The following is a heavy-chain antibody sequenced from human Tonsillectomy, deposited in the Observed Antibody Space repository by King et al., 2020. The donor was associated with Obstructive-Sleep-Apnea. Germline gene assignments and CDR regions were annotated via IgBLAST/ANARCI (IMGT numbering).Heavy chain of an antibody. CDR1: GFTLNNAW. D-gene: IGHD3-9*01. CDR3: TTEGLFKDILSYYYYFAMDV. V-gene: IGHV3-15*01. CDR2: IKSKTDGGTT. Sequence: VQLVESGGGLVKRGGSLRLSCAASGFTLNNAWMSWVRQAPGKGLEWVGRIKSKTDGGTTDYAAAVKGRFTISRDDSKNTLYLQMNSLKTEDTAVYYCTTEGLFKDILSYYYYFAMDVWGLGTTVTVSS. J-gene: IGHJ6*02.